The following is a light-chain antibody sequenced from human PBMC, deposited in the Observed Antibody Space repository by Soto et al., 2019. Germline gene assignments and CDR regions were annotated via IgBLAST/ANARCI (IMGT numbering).Light chain of an antibody. J-gene: IGKJ4*01. CDR3: QQYGPSSGIT. CDR2: DTS. Sequence: EIVLTQSPGTLSLSPGERATLSCRASQSVSSRYLAWYQQKFGQAPRLLIYDTSSRATGIPDNFSGSGSGTDFTLTISRLEPEDFAVYYCQQYGPSSGITFGGGTKVEIK. V-gene: IGKV3-20*01. CDR1: QSVSSRY.